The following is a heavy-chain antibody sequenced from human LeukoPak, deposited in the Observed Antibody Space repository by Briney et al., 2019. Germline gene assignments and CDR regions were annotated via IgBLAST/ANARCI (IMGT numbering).Heavy chain of an antibody. CDR2: IYYSGST. D-gene: IGHD4-17*01. Sequence: SETLSLTCTVSGGSISSYYWSWIRQPPGKGLEWIGYIYYSGSTNYNPSLESRVTITVDTSKNQFSLKLSSVTAADTAVYYCASHDYGDHVWFDPWGQGTLVTVSS. CDR1: GGSISSYY. J-gene: IGHJ5*02. V-gene: IGHV4-59*08. CDR3: ASHDYGDHVWFDP.